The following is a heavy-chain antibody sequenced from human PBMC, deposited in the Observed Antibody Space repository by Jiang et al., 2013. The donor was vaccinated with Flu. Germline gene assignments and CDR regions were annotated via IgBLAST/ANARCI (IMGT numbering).Heavy chain of an antibody. D-gene: IGHD3-22*01. J-gene: IGHJ3*02. Sequence: GAEVKKPGESLKISCKGSGYSFTSYWIGWVRQMPGKGLEWMGIIYPGDSDTRYSPSFQGQVTISADKSISTAYLQWSSLKASDTAMYYCATYYYDSSGWVFPTYGAFDIWGQGTMVTVSS. CDR1: GYSFTSYW. CDR2: IYPGDSDT. V-gene: IGHV5-51*01. CDR3: ATYYYDSSGWVFPTYGAFDI.